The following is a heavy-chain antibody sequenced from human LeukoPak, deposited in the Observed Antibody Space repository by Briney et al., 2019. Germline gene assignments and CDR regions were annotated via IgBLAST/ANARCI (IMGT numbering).Heavy chain of an antibody. J-gene: IGHJ6*04. D-gene: IGHD3-9*01. CDR1: GYSFTSYW. CDR3: QTQDRIRYFDWSLKKASYYYGMDV. V-gene: IGHV5-51*01. CDR2: IYPGDSDT. Sequence: GESLKISCKGSGYSFTSYWIGWVRQMPGKSLEWMGIIYPGDSDTRYSPSFQGQVTISADKSISTAYLQWSSLKASDTAMFFFQTQDRIRYFDWSLKKASYYYGMDVWGKGTTVTVSS.